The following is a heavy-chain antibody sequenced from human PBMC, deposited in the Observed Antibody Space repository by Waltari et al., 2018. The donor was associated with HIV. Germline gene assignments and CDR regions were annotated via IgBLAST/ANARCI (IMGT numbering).Heavy chain of an antibody. Sequence: QVQLQQWGAGLLKPSENLSLTCAVYGGSFSGYYWSWLRQPPGKGLEWIGEINHSGSTNYNPSLKSRVTISVDTSKNQFSRKLSSVTAADTAVYYCARGRVGGYSYGYHAFDIWGQGTMVTVSS. J-gene: IGHJ3*02. CDR1: GGSFSGYY. CDR3: ARGRVGGYSYGYHAFDI. CDR2: INHSGST. V-gene: IGHV4-34*01. D-gene: IGHD5-18*01.